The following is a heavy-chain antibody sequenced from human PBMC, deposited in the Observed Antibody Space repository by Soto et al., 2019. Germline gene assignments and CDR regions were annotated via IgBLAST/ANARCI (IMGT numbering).Heavy chain of an antibody. V-gene: IGHV4-31*03. Sequence: TLSLPCTVSGGSISSGGYYWSCIRQHPGKGLEWIGYIYYSGSTYYNPSLKSRVTISVDTSKNQFSLKLSSVTAADTAVYYCARVKQQLYYYYYGMDVWGQGTTVTVSS. CDR3: ARVKQQLYYYYYGMDV. CDR1: GGSISSGGYY. CDR2: IYYSGST. J-gene: IGHJ6*02. D-gene: IGHD6-13*01.